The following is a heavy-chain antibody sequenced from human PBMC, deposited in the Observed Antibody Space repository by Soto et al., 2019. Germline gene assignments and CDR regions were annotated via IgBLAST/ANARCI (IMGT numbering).Heavy chain of an antibody. CDR1: GFTFSSYG. D-gene: IGHD6-13*01. CDR2: ISYDGSNK. J-gene: IGHJ4*02. CDR3: AKGVLLSIAAAGPPHFEY. V-gene: IGHV3-30*18. Sequence: LRLSCAASGFTFSSYGMRWVRQAPGKGLEWVAVISYDGSNKYYADSVKGRFTISRDNSKNTLYLQMNSLRAEDTAVYYCAKGVLLSIAAAGPPHFEYWGQGTLVTVSS.